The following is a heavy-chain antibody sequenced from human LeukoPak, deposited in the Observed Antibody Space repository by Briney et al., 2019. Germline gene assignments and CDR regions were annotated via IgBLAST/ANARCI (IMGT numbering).Heavy chain of an antibody. CDR3: ARAQYSSSSRVGFDY. Sequence: ASVKVSCKASGYTFTSYYMHWVRQAPGQGLKWMGIINPSGGSTSYAQKFQGRVTMTRDTSTSTVYMELSSLRSEDTAVYYCARAQYSSSSRVGFDYWGQGTLVTVSS. D-gene: IGHD6-6*01. J-gene: IGHJ4*02. V-gene: IGHV1-46*03. CDR1: GYTFTSYY. CDR2: INPSGGST.